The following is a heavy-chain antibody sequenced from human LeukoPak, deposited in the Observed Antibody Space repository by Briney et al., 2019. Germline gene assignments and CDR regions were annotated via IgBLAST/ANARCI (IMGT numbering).Heavy chain of an antibody. V-gene: IGHV4-34*01. CDR1: GGSFSGYY. D-gene: IGHD6-19*01. CDR2: INHSGST. J-gene: IGHJ5*02. Sequence: SETLSLTCAVYGGSFSGYYWSWIRQPPGKGLEWIGEINHSGSTNYNPSLKSRVTISVDTSKNQFSLKLSSVTAADTAVYYCARHLVAGTIWFDPWGQGTLVTVSS. CDR3: ARHLVAGTIWFDP.